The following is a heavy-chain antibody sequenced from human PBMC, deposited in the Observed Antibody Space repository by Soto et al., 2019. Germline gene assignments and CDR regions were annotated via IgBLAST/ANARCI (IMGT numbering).Heavy chain of an antibody. D-gene: IGHD2-15*01. CDR2: IIPIFGTA. J-gene: IGHJ4*02. CDR3: AQTGYCSGGSCYPECCYFDY. CDR1: GGTFSSYA. Sequence: SVKVSCKASGGTFSSYAISWVRQAPGQGLEWMGGIIPIFGTANYAQKFQGRVTITADESTSTAYMELSSLRSEDTAVYYCAQTGYCSGGSCYPECCYFDYWGQGTLVTVSS. V-gene: IGHV1-69*13.